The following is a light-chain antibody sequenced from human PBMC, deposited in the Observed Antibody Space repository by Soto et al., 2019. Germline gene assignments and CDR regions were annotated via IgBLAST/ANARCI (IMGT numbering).Light chain of an antibody. CDR2: ATS. CDR1: QSVSSNY. V-gene: IGKV3-20*01. CDR3: HQYGTSPAYP. J-gene: IGKJ2*01. Sequence: EIVLTQSPGTLSLSPGERATLSCRASQSVSSNYFAWYQQKPGQAPRLLIYATSTRASGIPDRFSGSGSGTDFTLTISRLEPEDFAVYYCHQYGTSPAYPFGQGTKLEIK.